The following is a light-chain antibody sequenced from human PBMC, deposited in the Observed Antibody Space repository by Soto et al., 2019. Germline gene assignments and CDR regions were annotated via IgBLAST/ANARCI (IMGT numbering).Light chain of an antibody. J-gene: IGLJ1*01. CDR3: RSYTSSSTYV. CDR1: SSDIGGYNY. CDR2: EVS. V-gene: IGLV2-14*01. Sequence: QSVLTQPASVSGSAGQSITISCTGTSSDIGGYNYVSWYQQHPGKAPKLMIYEVSNRPSGVSNRFSGSKSGNTASLTISGLQADDEADYYCRSYTSSSTYVFGPGTKVPS.